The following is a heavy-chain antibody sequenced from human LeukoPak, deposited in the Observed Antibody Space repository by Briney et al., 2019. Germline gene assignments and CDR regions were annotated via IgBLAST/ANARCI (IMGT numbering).Heavy chain of an antibody. Sequence: GQSLTISCRGYGLSFNTYWIGWARPMTGKGLGWMGIISSGDSDIRYSPYIQCKATISADKSINTAYLQWSSLKASDTAMYYCARRQGCSSTSCPPDYWGQGALVTVSS. J-gene: IGHJ4*02. V-gene: IGHV5-51*01. CDR1: GLSFNTYW. CDR3: ARRQGCSSTSCPPDY. D-gene: IGHD2-2*01. CDR2: ISSGDSDI.